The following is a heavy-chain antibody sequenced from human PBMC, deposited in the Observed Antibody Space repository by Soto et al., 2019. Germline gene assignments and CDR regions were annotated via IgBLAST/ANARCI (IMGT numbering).Heavy chain of an antibody. CDR1: GYSFNSYW. D-gene: IGHD5-18*01. V-gene: IGHV5-51*01. J-gene: IGHJ6*02. CDR3: ARQRGAHTAMGYYYYGMDV. CDR2: IYPGDSDT. Sequence: PEESLKISCKGSGYSFNSYWIGWVRPMPGKGLEWMGIIYPGDSDTRYSPSFQGQVTISADKSISTACLQWSSLKASDTAMYYCARQRGAHTAMGYYYYGMDVWGQGTTVTVSS.